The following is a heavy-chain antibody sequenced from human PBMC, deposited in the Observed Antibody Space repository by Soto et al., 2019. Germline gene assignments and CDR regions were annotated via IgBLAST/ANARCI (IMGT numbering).Heavy chain of an antibody. J-gene: IGHJ4*02. V-gene: IGHV3-53*01. D-gene: IGHD3-22*01. CDR2: IYSGGST. CDR1: GFTVSSNY. CDR3: ARDKTYYYESSGYYSEY. Sequence: GGSLRLSCAASGFTVSSNYMSWVRQAPGKGLEWVSVIYSGGSTYYADSVKGRFTISRDNSKDTLYPQMNSLRAEDTAVYYCARDKTYYYESSGYYSEYWGQGTLVTVSS.